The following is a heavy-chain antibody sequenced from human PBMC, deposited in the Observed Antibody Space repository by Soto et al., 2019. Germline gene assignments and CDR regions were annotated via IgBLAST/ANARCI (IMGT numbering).Heavy chain of an antibody. CDR2: INSDGSDT. V-gene: IGHV3-74*01. Sequence: PGGSRRLSCSASGFTFSSYWMHWVRQAPGKGLVWVSHINSDGSDTRYADSVEGRFSITRDNAKNTLYLQMNSLRAEDTAIYYCARATITMIVAGGMDVWGQGTTVTVSS. CDR1: GFTFSSYW. J-gene: IGHJ6*02. CDR3: ARATITMIVAGGMDV. D-gene: IGHD3-22*01.